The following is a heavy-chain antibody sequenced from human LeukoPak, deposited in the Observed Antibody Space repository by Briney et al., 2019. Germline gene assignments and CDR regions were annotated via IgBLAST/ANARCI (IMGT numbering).Heavy chain of an antibody. CDR1: GGSISSSNYY. Sequence: PSETLSLTCTVSGGSISSSNYYWGWIRQPPGKGLEWIGSIYYSGSTSYNPSLKSRVTISVDTSKNQFSLKLSSVTAADTAVYYCASNFSSGWFDYWGQGTLVTVSS. V-gene: IGHV4-39*07. D-gene: IGHD6-19*01. CDR3: ASNFSSGWFDY. J-gene: IGHJ4*02. CDR2: IYYSGST.